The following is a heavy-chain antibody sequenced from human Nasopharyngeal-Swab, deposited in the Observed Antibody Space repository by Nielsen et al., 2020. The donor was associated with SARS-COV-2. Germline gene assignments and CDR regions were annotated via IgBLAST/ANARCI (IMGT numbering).Heavy chain of an antibody. J-gene: IGHJ4*02. CDR1: GYSISSGYY. Sequence: SETLSLTCTVSGYSISSGYYWGWIRQPPGKGLEWIGSIYHSGSTYYNPSLKSRVTISVDTSKNQFSLKLSSVTAADTAVHYCARGGYSSGWVVYWGQGTLVTVSS. CDR2: IYHSGST. V-gene: IGHV4-38-2*02. CDR3: ARGGYSSGWVVY. D-gene: IGHD6-19*01.